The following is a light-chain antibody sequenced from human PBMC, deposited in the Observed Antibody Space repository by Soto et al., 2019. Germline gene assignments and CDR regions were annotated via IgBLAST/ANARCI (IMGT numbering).Light chain of an antibody. J-gene: IGKJ1*01. CDR1: QSVSSN. Sequence: EIVMTQSPATLSVSPRERATLSCRASQSVSSNLAWYQQKPGQAPRLLIYGASTRATGIPARFSGSGSGTEFALTISSLQSEDFAVYYCQQYNNWHPWTFGQGTKVEIK. CDR3: QQYNNWHPWT. V-gene: IGKV3-15*01. CDR2: GAS.